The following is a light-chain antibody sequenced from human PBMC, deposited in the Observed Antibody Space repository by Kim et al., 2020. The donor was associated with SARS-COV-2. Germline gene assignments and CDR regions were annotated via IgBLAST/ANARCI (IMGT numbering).Light chain of an antibody. CDR3: QEYGTSYT. CDR1: QSINSRY. V-gene: IGKV3-20*01. J-gene: IGKJ2*01. Sequence: EIVLTQSPGTLSLFPGERATLSCRASQSINSRYLAWYQKKPGQAPRLLIYGVSTRATGIPDRFSGSGPGADFTLTISRLEPEDFAVYYCQEYGTSYTFGQGTKLEI. CDR2: GVS.